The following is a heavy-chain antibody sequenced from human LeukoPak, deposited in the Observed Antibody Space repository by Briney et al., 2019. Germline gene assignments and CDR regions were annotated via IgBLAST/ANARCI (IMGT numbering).Heavy chain of an antibody. D-gene: IGHD4-17*01. CDR1: GGSISSNNW. Sequence: SETLSLTCAVSGGSISSNNWWIWVRQSPEKGLEWIGEIYHDGSTNYNPSLKSRVTISVDTSKNQFSLKLSSVTAADTAVYYCARAVTVTTPFDYWGQGTLVTVSS. V-gene: IGHV4-4*02. CDR3: ARAVTVTTPFDY. J-gene: IGHJ4*02. CDR2: IYHDGST.